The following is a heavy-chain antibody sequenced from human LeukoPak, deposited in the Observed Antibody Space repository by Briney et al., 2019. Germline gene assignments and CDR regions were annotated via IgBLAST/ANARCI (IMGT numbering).Heavy chain of an antibody. D-gene: IGHD3-16*01. V-gene: IGHV1-18*01. CDR3: ARGGEPNDAFDI. Sequence: ASVKVSCKASGYTFTAYTISWVRQAPGQGLEWMGWISPYNGDTDYAQNLQGRVTMTTDTSTSTAYMELRSLKSDDTAVYSCARGGEPNDAFDIWGQGTMVTVSS. CDR1: GYTFTAYT. J-gene: IGHJ3*02. CDR2: ISPYNGDT.